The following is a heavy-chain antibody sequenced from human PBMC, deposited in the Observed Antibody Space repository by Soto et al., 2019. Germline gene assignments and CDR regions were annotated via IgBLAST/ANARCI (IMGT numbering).Heavy chain of an antibody. CDR1: GFTFSSYA. Sequence: GGSLRLSCAASGFTFSSYAMSWVRQAPGKGLEWVSAISGSGGSTYYADSVKGRFTISRDDSKNTLYLQMNSLRAEDTAVYYCAKDLGRTAMVNLFDYWGQGTLVTVSS. J-gene: IGHJ4*02. V-gene: IGHV3-23*01. D-gene: IGHD5-18*01. CDR2: ISGSGGST. CDR3: AKDLGRTAMVNLFDY.